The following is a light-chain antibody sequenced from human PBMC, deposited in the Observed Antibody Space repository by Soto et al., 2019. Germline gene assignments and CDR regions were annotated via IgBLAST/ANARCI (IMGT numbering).Light chain of an antibody. Sequence: QSALPQPASVSGSPGQSITISCTGTSTDVGAFNYVSWYLQYPGKPPKLRIYEVGNRPSGVSNRFSGYESGNTASLPISGLQAEDEADYYFCSLGSGSIYVFGTGTKVTVL. CDR3: CSLGSGSIYV. V-gene: IGLV2-14*01. CDR1: STDVGAFNY. J-gene: IGLJ1*01. CDR2: EVG.